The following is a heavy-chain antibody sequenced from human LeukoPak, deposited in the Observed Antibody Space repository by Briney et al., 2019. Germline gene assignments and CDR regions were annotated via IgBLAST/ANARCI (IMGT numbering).Heavy chain of an antibody. CDR1: GYTFTGYY. CDR3: ARGVHPLRLGAFDI. J-gene: IGHJ3*02. CDR2: INPNSGGT. D-gene: IGHD6-19*01. Sequence: ASVKVSCKASGYTFTGYYMHWVRQAPGQGLEWMGRINPNSGGTNYAQKFQGRVTMTRDTSISTAYMELSSLRSEDTAVYYCARGVHPLRLGAFDIWGQGTMVTVSS. V-gene: IGHV1-2*06.